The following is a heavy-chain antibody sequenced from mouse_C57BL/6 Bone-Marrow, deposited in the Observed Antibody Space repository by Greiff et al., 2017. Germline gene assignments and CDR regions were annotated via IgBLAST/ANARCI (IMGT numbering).Heavy chain of an antibody. Sequence: QVQLQQPGAELVKPGASVKMSCKASGYTFTSYWITWVKQRPGQGLEWIGDIFPGSGSTNYNEKFKSKATLTVDTSSSTAYMQLRSLTSEDSADYDWARGGTAQAAGWYIDVWGTGTTVTVAS. D-gene: IGHD3-2*02. J-gene: IGHJ1*03. CDR1: GYTFTSYW. V-gene: IGHV1-55*01. CDR2: IFPGSGST. CDR3: ARGGTAQAAGWYIDV.